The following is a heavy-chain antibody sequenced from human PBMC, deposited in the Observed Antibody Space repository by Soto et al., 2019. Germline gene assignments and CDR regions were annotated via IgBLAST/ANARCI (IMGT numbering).Heavy chain of an antibody. CDR2: ISSSGSTI. Sequence: VQLVESGGGVVQPGRSLRLSCAASGFTFSSYGMHWVRQAPGKGLEWVSYISSSGSTIYYADSVKGRFTISRDNAKNSLYLQMNSLRAEDTAVYYCARYSPSGYYLDYWGQGTLVTVSS. V-gene: IGHV3-48*04. CDR1: GFTFSSYG. D-gene: IGHD3-22*01. CDR3: ARYSPSGYYLDY. J-gene: IGHJ4*02.